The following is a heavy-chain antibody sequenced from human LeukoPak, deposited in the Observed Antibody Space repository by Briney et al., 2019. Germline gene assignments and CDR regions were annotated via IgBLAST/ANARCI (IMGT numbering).Heavy chain of an antibody. D-gene: IGHD5/OR15-5a*01. J-gene: IGHJ4*02. Sequence: QPGGSLRLSCAASGFTFSSYAMSWVRQAPGKGLEWVPAISGSGGSTYYADSVKGRFTISRDNARESLYLEINSLRADDTAVYYCARDPESSAFDLWGQGALVTVSS. CDR3: ARDPESSAFDL. CDR1: GFTFSSYA. CDR2: ISGSGGST. V-gene: IGHV3-23*01.